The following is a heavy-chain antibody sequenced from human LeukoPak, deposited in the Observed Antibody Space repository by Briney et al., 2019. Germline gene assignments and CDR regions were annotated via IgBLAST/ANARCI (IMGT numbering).Heavy chain of an antibody. CDR1: GFTVSSNY. CDR3: ARGRDGYNYDY. J-gene: IGHJ4*02. Sequence: GGSLRLSCAASGFTVSSNYMSWVRQAPGKGLEWVSVIYSGGSTYYADSVKGRFTISRDNSKNTLYLQMNSLGAEDTAVYYCARGRDGYNYDYWGQGTLVTVSS. D-gene: IGHD5-24*01. CDR2: IYSGGST. V-gene: IGHV3-53*01.